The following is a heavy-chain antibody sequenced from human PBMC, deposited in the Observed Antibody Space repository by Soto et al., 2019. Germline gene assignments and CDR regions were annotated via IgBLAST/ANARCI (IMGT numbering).Heavy chain of an antibody. D-gene: IGHD2-2*01. V-gene: IGHV4-39*01. Sequence: PSETLSLTCTVSGGSISSSDYFWGWIRQPPGKGLEWIATIYYNGATYYSPSLKSRVTISLDTSKNQFSLKVRSVTAADTAVYYCARLSGAPAALLVYWGQGALVT. J-gene: IGHJ4*02. CDR2: IYYNGAT. CDR3: ARLSGAPAALLVY. CDR1: GGSISSSDYF.